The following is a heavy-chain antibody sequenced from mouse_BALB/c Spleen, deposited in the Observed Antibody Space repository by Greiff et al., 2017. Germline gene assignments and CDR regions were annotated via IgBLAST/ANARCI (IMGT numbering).Heavy chain of an antibody. V-gene: IGHV5-12-2*01. CDR3: ARRYYGSSPHSYFDV. CDR1: GFTFSSYT. CDR2: ISNGGGST. Sequence: EVMLVESGGGLVQPGGSLKLSCAASGFTFSSYTMSWVRQTPEKRLEWVAYISNGGGSTYYPDTVKGRFTISRDNAKNTLYLQMSSLKSEDTAMYYCARRYYGSSPHSYFDVWGAGTTVTVAS. D-gene: IGHD1-1*01. J-gene: IGHJ1*01.